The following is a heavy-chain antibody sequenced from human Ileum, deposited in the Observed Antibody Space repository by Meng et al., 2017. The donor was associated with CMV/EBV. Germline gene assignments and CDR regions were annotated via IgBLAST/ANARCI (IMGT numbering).Heavy chain of an antibody. J-gene: IGHJ5*02. V-gene: IGHV3-53*01. CDR2: IDSGGTT. Sequence: GESLKISCAASGFTVSTNYMTWVRQAPGKGLEWVSVIDSGGTTHYGDSVKGRFTISRDTSKNTLYLQMSSLRAEDTAVYYCAREAGGGHSASDWFDPWGQGTLVTVSS. D-gene: IGHD2-21*02. CDR3: AREAGGGHSASDWFDP. CDR1: GFTVSTNY.